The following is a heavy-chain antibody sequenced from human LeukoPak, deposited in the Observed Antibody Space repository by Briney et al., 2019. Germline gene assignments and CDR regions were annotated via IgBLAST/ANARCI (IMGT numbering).Heavy chain of an antibody. CDR3: ARNRYCSSTSCNWFDP. V-gene: IGHV4-59*01. CDR2: IYYSGGT. CDR1: GGSISSYY. D-gene: IGHD2-2*01. J-gene: IGHJ5*02. Sequence: SETLFLTCTVSGGSISSYYWSWIRQPPGKGLEWIGYIYYSGGTNYNPSLKSRVTISVDTSKNQFSLKLSSVTAADTAVYYCARNRYCSSTSCNWFDPWGQGTLVTVSS.